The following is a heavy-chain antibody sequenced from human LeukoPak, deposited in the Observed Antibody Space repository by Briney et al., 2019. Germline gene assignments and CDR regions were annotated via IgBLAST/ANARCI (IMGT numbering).Heavy chain of an antibody. CDR1: GFTFSSYA. J-gene: IGHJ4*02. D-gene: IGHD2-2*01. V-gene: IGHV3-23*01. CDR3: AKTFSCSSTSCSDY. CDR2: ISGSGGST. Sequence: PGGSLRLSCAASGFTFSSYAMSWVRQAPGKGLEWVSAISGSGGSTYYADSVKGRFTISRDNSKNTLYLQMNSLRAEDTAVYYCAKTFSCSSTSCSDYWGQGTPVTVSS.